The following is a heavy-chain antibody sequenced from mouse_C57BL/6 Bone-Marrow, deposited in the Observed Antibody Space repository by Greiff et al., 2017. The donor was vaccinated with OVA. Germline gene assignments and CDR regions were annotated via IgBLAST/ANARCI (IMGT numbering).Heavy chain of an antibody. CDR3: ARGGYYDYDGGAGFAY. V-gene: IGHV1-18*01. J-gene: IGHJ3*01. D-gene: IGHD2-4*01. Sequence: VQLKESGPELAKPGASVKIPCKASGYTFTDYNMDWVKQSHGKSLEWIGDINSNNGGTIYNQKFKGKATLTVDKSSSTAYMELRSLTSEDTAVYYWARGGYYDYDGGAGFAYWGQGTLVTVSA. CDR2: INSNNGGT. CDR1: GYTFTDYN.